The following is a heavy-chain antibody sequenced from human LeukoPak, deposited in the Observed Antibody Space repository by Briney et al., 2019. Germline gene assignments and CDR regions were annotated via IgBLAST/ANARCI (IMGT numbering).Heavy chain of an antibody. CDR1: GGPISSHF. V-gene: IGHV4-59*11. Sequence: SETLSLTCTVSGGPISSHFWSWIRQPPGEGLEWIGYISYSGRINYNPSLKSRVTLSLDTSKNQFSLTLTSVTAADTAVYYCARESTPLRGAFDPWGPGTLVTVSS. D-gene: IGHD5-24*01. CDR2: ISYSGRI. J-gene: IGHJ5*02. CDR3: ARESTPLRGAFDP.